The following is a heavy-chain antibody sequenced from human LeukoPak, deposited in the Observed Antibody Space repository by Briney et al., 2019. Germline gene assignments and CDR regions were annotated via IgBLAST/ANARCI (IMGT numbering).Heavy chain of an antibody. D-gene: IGHD6-25*01. Sequence: GSLRLSCGASGFMFSTYAMHWVRQAPGKGLEWVAVISYDGSTKNYADSVKGRFTISRDISKNTLYLQMNSLRLGDTAVYYCTRDGQRTGENLDYWGQGTLVTVSS. CDR3: TRDGQRTGENLDY. V-gene: IGHV3-30*04. CDR1: GFMFSTYA. CDR2: ISYDGSTK. J-gene: IGHJ4*02.